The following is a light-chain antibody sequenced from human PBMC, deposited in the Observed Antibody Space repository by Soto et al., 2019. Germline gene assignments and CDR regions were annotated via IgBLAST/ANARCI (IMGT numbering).Light chain of an antibody. CDR1: QSVSNTY. CDR3: QQRSSWIT. CDR2: GAS. V-gene: IGKV3-11*01. J-gene: IGKJ5*01. Sequence: EIVLTQSPGILSLSPGERASLSCRASQSVSNTYVAWYQHIPGQTPRLLIYGASNRATGIPARFSGSGSATDFTLTISSLEPEDFAVYYCQQRSSWITFGQGTRLEIK.